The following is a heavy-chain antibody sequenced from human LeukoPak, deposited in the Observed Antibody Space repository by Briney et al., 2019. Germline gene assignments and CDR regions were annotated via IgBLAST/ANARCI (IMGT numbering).Heavy chain of an antibody. J-gene: IGHJ3*02. D-gene: IGHD6-13*01. CDR2: IYYSGST. Sequence: SETLSLTCTVSGGSISSTNYYWGWIRQPPGKGLEWIGIIYYSGSTYYNPSLKSRVTLSVDTSKNHFSLKLSSVTAADTAVYYCARDRSAAAGDAFDIWGQGTMVTVSS. V-gene: IGHV4-39*02. CDR3: ARDRSAAAGDAFDI. CDR1: GGSISSTNYY.